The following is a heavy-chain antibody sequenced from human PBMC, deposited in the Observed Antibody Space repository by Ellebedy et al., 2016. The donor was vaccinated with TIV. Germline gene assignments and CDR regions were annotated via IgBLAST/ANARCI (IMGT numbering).Heavy chain of an antibody. CDR2: MNPKSGNT. J-gene: IGHJ4*02. CDR1: GYTFTSYD. V-gene: IGHV1-8*01. D-gene: IGHD6-19*01. Sequence: AASVKVSCKASGYTFTSYDINWVRQATGQGLEWMGGMNPKSGNTGYAQKFQGRVTMTRDTSTRTVDMELSSLRSEDTAVYYCARSRSSGWLHTPDYWGQGTLVTVSS. CDR3: ARSRSSGWLHTPDY.